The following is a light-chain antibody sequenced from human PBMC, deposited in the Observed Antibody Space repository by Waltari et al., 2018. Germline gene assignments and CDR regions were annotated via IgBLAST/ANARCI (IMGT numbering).Light chain of an antibody. CDR1: RSVSSN. V-gene: IGKV3-15*01. J-gene: IGKJ1*01. Sequence: EIVMTQSPATLSVSPGERATLSCRASRSVSSNLAWYQQKPGQAPRLLIYGASTRATGIPARFSGSGSGTEFTLTISSMQSEDFAVYFCQQYNSQSFGQGTKVEIK. CDR2: GAS. CDR3: QQYNSQS.